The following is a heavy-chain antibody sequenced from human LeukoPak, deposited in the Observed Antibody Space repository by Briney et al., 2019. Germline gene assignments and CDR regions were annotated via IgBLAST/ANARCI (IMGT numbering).Heavy chain of an antibody. CDR3: ARDYECSRYRLL. CDR1: GFSVSSNY. D-gene: IGHD3-22*01. J-gene: IGHJ4*02. V-gene: IGHV3-53*01. CDR2: IYSGGST. Sequence: PGGSLRVSCAPSGFSVSSNYMSWVRQAPGKGLEWVSVIYSGGSTYYADSVKGRFTISRDNSKNTLYLQMNSLRAEDTAVYYCARDYECSRYRLLGAQGTLVTVSS.